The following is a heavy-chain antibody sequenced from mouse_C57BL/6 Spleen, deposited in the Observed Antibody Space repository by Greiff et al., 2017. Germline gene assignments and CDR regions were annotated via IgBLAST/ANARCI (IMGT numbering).Heavy chain of an antibody. V-gene: IGHV5-9-1*02. CDR2: ISSGGDYI. Sequence: EVQLMESGEGLVKPGGSLKLSCAASGFTFSSYAMSWVRQTPEKRLEWVAYISSGGDYIYYADTVKGRFTISRDNARNTLYLHMSSLKSEDTAMYYCTRDRDYYFDYWGQGTTLTVSS. J-gene: IGHJ2*01. CDR3: TRDRDYYFDY. CDR1: GFTFSSYA.